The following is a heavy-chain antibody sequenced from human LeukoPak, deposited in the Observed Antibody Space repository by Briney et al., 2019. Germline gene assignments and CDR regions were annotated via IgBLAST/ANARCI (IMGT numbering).Heavy chain of an antibody. V-gene: IGHV3-30*18. J-gene: IGHJ4*02. CDR3: AKNSEHSSAWARFY. D-gene: IGHD6-19*01. Sequence: GGSLRLSCAASGCTFSSYGRHWIRQAPGKGLEWVGFISYDGSNKYYADPVTGRPTISRDHSKNTLHLQMNPLRAEHTPVQYCAKNSEHSSAWARFYRGQGTLVTVSS. CDR1: GCTFSSYG. CDR2: ISYDGSNK.